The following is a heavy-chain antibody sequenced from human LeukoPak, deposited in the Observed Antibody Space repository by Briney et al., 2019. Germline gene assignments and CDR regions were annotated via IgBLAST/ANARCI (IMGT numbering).Heavy chain of an antibody. Sequence: SETLSLTCTVSGGSISSSSYYWGWIRQPPGKGLEWIGSIYYSGSTYYNPSLKSRVTISVDTSKNQFSLKLSSVTAADTAVYYCARQYYDILTGYPLPFDPWGQGTLVTVSS. CDR2: IYYSGST. D-gene: IGHD3-9*01. J-gene: IGHJ5*02. V-gene: IGHV4-39*01. CDR3: ARQYYDILTGYPLPFDP. CDR1: GGSISSSSYY.